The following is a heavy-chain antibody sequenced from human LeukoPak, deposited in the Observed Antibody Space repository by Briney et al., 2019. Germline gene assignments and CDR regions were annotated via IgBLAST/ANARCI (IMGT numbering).Heavy chain of an antibody. CDR1: GGSFSGYY. D-gene: IGHD5-24*01. J-gene: IGHJ4*02. CDR2: INHSGST. V-gene: IGHV4-34*01. CDR3: ARHRRDGYNRPFDY. Sequence: SETLSLTCAVYGGSFSGYYWSWIRQPPGEGLEWIGEINHSGSTNYNPSLKSRVTISVDTSKNQFSPKLSSVTAADTAVYYCARHRRDGYNRPFDYWGQGTLVTVSS.